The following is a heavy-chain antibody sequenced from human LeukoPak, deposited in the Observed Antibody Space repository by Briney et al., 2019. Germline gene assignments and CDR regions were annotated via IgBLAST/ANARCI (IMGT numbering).Heavy chain of an antibody. D-gene: IGHD1-26*01. CDR2: IYTSGST. J-gene: IGHJ4*02. CDR1: GGSIRSGSYY. V-gene: IGHV4-61*02. CDR3: ARYSGMGYSPGTYSNS. Sequence: PSETLSLTCTVSGGSIRSGSYYWSWIRRPAGKGLEWIGRIYTSGSTNYNPSLKSRVTISVDTSKNQFSLKLSSVTAADTAVYYCARYSGMGYSPGTYSNSWGQGTRVTVSS.